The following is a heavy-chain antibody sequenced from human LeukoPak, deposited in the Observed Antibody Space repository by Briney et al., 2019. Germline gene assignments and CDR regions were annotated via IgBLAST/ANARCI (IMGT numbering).Heavy chain of an antibody. J-gene: IGHJ4*02. D-gene: IGHD3-22*01. V-gene: IGHV1-18*01. CDR3: ARVYYDSSGYYRGGGFDY. CDR2: ISAYNGNT. CDR1: GYTFTSYG. Sequence: ASVKVSCKASGYTFTSYGISWVRQAPGQGLEWMGWISAYNGNTNYAQKLQGRVTMTTDTSTSTAYMELRSLRSDDTAVYYCARVYYDSSGYYRGGGFDYWGQGTLVTVSS.